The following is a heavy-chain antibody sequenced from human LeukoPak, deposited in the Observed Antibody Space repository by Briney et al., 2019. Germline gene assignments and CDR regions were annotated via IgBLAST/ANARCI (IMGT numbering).Heavy chain of an antibody. CDR3: VKSSSSRFDP. V-gene: IGHV4-59*02. J-gene: IGHJ5*02. Sequence: PSETLSLTCSVSYDSVSDNFWSWIRQPPGKGLEWIAYIRRTGPTRYSPSLQSRVTISLDTSKNQFSLRLTSVTAADTARYYCVKSSSSRFDPWGQGILVTVSS. D-gene: IGHD2-2*01. CDR2: IRRTGPT. CDR1: YDSVSDNF.